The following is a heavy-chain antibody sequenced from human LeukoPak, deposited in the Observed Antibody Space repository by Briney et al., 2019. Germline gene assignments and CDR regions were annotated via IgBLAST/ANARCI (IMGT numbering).Heavy chain of an antibody. CDR2: IYHSGNT. V-gene: IGHV4-61*08. CDR3: AREEGIAAAGALEY. J-gene: IGHJ4*02. CDR1: GFSLSTREMC. D-gene: IGHD6-13*01. Sequence: SGPTLVNPTQTLTLTCTCSGFSLSTREMCVSWIRQPPGKGLEWIGFIYHSGNTNYNPSLTTRVTMSVDTSKTQITLRLTSVSAADTAVYYCAREEGIAAAGALEYWGQGILVTVSS.